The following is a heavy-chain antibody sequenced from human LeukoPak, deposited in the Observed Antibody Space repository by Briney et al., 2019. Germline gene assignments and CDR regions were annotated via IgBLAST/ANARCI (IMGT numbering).Heavy chain of an antibody. CDR2: INPSGSST. D-gene: IGHD3-9*01. CDR3: ARGYYDILTGHRNWFDP. CDR1: GYAFTRHY. V-gene: IGHV1-46*01. Sequence: ASVKVSCKASGYAFTRHYMHWARQAPGQGLEWMGLINPSGSSTIYAQKFQGRVTMTRDMSTSTDYMELSSLRSEDTAVYYCARGYYDILTGHRNWFDPWGQGTLVTVSS. J-gene: IGHJ5*02.